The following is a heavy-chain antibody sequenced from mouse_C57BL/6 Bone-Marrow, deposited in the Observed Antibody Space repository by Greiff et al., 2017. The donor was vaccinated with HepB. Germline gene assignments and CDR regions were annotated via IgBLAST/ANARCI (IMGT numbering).Heavy chain of an antibody. V-gene: IGHV1-52*01. D-gene: IGHD1-1*01. Sequence: QVQLQQPGAELVRPGSSVKLSCKASGYTFTSYWMHWVKQRPIQGLEWIGNIDPSDSETNYNQKFKDKATLTVDKSSSTAYMQLSSLTSEDSAVYYCARNFITTVVATRDWYFDVWGTGTTVTVSS. CDR2: IDPSDSET. J-gene: IGHJ1*03. CDR3: ARNFITTVVATRDWYFDV. CDR1: GYTFTSYW.